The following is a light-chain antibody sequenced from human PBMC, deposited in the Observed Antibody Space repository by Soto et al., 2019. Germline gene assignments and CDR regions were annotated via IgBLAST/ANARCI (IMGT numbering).Light chain of an antibody. V-gene: IGKV3-20*01. CDR2: GAS. Sequence: EIVLTQSPGTLSLSPGERATLSCRASQSVSSSYLAWYQQKPGQAPRLLIYGASSRATGIPDRFSGSGSGTDFTLTISRLEPEDFAVYYCQQYASFGKGTKVEIK. J-gene: IGKJ1*01. CDR1: QSVSSSY. CDR3: QQYAS.